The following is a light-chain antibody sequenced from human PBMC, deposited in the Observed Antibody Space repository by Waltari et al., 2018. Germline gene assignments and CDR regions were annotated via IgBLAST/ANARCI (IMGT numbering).Light chain of an antibody. CDR3: QSYDTNNLYV. CDR1: SGNIASNF. V-gene: IGLV6-57*04. CDR2: ENN. Sequence: NFMLTQPHSVSESPGTAVTISCTRSSGNIASNFVQWFQQRPGSAPTTLIYENNHRPFEVPARFSASIDTSSNSASLFIAGLKTEDEAYYFCQSYDTNNLYVFGTGTKVTVL. J-gene: IGLJ1*01.